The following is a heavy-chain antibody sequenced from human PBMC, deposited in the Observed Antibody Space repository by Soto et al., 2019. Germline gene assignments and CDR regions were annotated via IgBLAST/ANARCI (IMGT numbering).Heavy chain of an antibody. J-gene: IGHJ5*02. Sequence: ASVKVACKASGYTFTSYGISWVRQAPGQGLEWMGWISAYNGNTNYAQKLKGRVTMKKDTSTSTAYMELRRMRSDETAVYYCARGGHFWSGGNWFDPWGQGTLVTV. CDR3: ARGGHFWSGGNWFDP. CDR1: GYTFTSYG. CDR2: ISAYNGNT. V-gene: IGHV1-18*04. D-gene: IGHD3-3*02.